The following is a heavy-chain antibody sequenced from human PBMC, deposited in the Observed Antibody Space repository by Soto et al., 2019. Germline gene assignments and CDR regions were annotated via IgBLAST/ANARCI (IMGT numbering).Heavy chain of an antibody. CDR1: GGTFSSRA. CDR3: ANSRGGTFLGYHGMDI. D-gene: IGHD3-16*01. Sequence: QVQLVQSGPEVKKTGTSVKVSCKASGGTFSSRAISWVRQAPGQGLECMGGIIPVFGRVNYAEKFQDRVTITADESTGTVYMELSSLRSEDTALYYCANSRGGTFLGYHGMDIWGQGTTVSVSS. CDR2: IIPVFGRV. V-gene: IGHV1-69*01. J-gene: IGHJ6*02.